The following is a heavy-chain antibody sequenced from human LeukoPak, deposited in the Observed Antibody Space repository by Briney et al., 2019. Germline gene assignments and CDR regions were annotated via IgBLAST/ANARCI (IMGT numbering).Heavy chain of an antibody. CDR1: GYTFSDYY. V-gene: IGHV1-2*02. D-gene: IGHD3-22*01. CDR2: INPNSGGT. Sequence: ASVNVSCMASGYTFSDYYMHWVRQAPGQGLEWMGWINPNSGGTNYAQKFQGRVTMTRDTSISTAYMELSRLRSDDTAVYYCARDYYDSSGFGAFDIWGQGTMVTVSS. J-gene: IGHJ3*02. CDR3: ARDYYDSSGFGAFDI.